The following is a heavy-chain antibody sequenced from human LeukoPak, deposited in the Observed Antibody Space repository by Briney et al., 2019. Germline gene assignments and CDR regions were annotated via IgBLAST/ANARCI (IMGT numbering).Heavy chain of an antibody. CDR2: INPNSGGT. CDR1: GYTFTGYH. CDR3: ARSAKWLVLDAADY. Sequence: GASVKVSCKASGYTFTGYHMHWVRQAPGQGLEWMGWINPNSGGTNYAQKFQGRVTMTRDTSISTAYMELSRLRSDDTAVYYCARSAKWLVLDAADYWGQGTLVTVAS. V-gene: IGHV1-2*02. J-gene: IGHJ4*02. D-gene: IGHD6-19*01.